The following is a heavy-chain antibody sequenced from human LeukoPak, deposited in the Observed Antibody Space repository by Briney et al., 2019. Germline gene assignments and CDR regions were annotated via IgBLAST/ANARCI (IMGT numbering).Heavy chain of an antibody. D-gene: IGHD3-10*01. CDR3: AKDINPMVRGVSYYYYGMDV. J-gene: IGHJ6*02. CDR2: ISWNSGSI. V-gene: IGHV3-9*01. Sequence: GGSLRLSCAASGFTFDDYAMHWVRQAPGKGLEWVSGISWNSGSIGYADSVKGRFTISRDNAKNSLYLQMNSLRAEDTALYYCAKDINPMVRGVSYYYYGMDVWGQGTTVTVSS. CDR1: GFTFDDYA.